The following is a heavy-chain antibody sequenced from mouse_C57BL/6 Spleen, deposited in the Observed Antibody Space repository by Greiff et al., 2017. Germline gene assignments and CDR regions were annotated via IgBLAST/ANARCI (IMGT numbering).Heavy chain of an antibody. V-gene: IGHV1-7*01. CDR1: GYTFTSYW. J-gene: IGHJ2*01. CDR3: ASYYGSSSPFDY. D-gene: IGHD1-1*01. Sequence: QVQLQQSGAELAKPGASVKLSCKASGYTFTSYWMHWVQQRPGQGLEWIGYINPSSGYTKYNQKFKDKATLTADKSSSTAYLQLSSLTYEDSAVYYCASYYGSSSPFDYWGQGTTLTVAS. CDR2: INPSSGYT.